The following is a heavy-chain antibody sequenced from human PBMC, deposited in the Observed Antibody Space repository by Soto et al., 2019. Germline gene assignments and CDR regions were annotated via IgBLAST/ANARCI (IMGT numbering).Heavy chain of an antibody. Sequence: QDQLVQSGVEVKKPGASVKVSCKASGYSFTNYGITWVRQAPGQGVEWMGWISAYNGNTNYAQKFQGRVTMTTDASTSTAYLELRSLRSDDPAVYYCARDRGVAPPVAGNTHYYYYMDVWGKGTTVTVSS. J-gene: IGHJ6*03. V-gene: IGHV1-18*01. D-gene: IGHD6-19*01. CDR3: ARDRGVAPPVAGNTHYYYYMDV. CDR2: ISAYNGNT. CDR1: GYSFTNYG.